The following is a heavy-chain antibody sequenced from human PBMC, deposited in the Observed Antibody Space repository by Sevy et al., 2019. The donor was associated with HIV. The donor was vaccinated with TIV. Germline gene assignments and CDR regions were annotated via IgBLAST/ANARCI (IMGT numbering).Heavy chain of an antibody. D-gene: IGHD1-26*01. CDR3: AKDAPGKLVGSADY. V-gene: IGHV3-30*02. J-gene: IGHJ4*02. CDR2: IRYDGGEE. Sequence: GGSLRLSCAASGFTFDYYGMHWVLQAPGKGLEWVTFIRYDGGEEFYADSVEGRFTISRDNSKNMVYLQMKSMRGEDTGVYYCAKDAPGKLVGSADYWGRGTLVTVSS. CDR1: GFTFDYYG.